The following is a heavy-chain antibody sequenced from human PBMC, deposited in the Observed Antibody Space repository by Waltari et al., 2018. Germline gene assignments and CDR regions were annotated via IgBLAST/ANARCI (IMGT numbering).Heavy chain of an antibody. D-gene: IGHD3-10*01. Sequence: QVQLQESGPGLVKPSETLSLTCTVSGGPISSHYWSWIRQPPGKGLEWIGYIYYSGSTNYNPSLKSRVTISVDTSKNQFSLKLSSVTAADTAVYYCARIDYYGSGSYYSDYWGQGTLVTVSS. J-gene: IGHJ4*02. CDR1: GGPISSHY. CDR2: IYYSGST. CDR3: ARIDYYGSGSYYSDY. V-gene: IGHV4-59*11.